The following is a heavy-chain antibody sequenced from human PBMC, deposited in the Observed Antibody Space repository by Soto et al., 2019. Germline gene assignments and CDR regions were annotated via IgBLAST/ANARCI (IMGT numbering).Heavy chain of an antibody. V-gene: IGHV3-7*04. Sequence: GGSLRLSCAASGFTFRRYWMSWVRQAPGKGLEWVANIKQDGSEKYYVDSVKGRFTISRDNAKNSLYLQMNSLRAEDTAVYYCARELLGVQLCFMDVWGQGTTVTVSS. CDR2: IKQDGSEK. J-gene: IGHJ6*02. D-gene: IGHD5-18*01. CDR1: GFTFRRYW. CDR3: ARELLGVQLCFMDV.